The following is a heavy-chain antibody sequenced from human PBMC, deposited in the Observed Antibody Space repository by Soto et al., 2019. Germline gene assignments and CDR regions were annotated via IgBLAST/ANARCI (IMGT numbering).Heavy chain of an antibody. D-gene: IGHD2-21*02. Sequence: PXGSLMLSCAASGFSFIDYAINWVRQVPGRGLEYVAGIGGRGGNAFYADSMKGRFSISRDNSKNTVYLHMHNLRVDDSAMYYCAKARHSGDFAGSYDSWGQGTLVTVSS. CDR3: AKARHSGDFAGSYDS. CDR2: IGGRGGNA. J-gene: IGHJ5*02. V-gene: IGHV3-23*01. CDR1: GFSFIDYA.